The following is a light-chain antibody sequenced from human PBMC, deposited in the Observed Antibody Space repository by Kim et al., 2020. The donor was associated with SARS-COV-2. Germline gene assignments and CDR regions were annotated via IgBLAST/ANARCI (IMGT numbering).Light chain of an antibody. CDR3: QQYGNSPQT. V-gene: IGKV3-20*01. Sequence: SPGERATLSCRASQSVSSSYLAWYQQKPDQAPRLLIYGASSRATGIPDRFSGSGSGTDFILTISRLEPEDFAVYYCQQYGNSPQTFGQGTKVDIK. CDR2: GAS. J-gene: IGKJ1*01. CDR1: QSVSSSY.